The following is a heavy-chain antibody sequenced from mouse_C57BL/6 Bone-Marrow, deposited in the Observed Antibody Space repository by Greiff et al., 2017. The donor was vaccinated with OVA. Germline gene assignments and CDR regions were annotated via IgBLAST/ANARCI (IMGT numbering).Heavy chain of an antibody. J-gene: IGHJ2*01. CDR3: AVWLLRGGYFDY. Sequence: QVQLQQPGAELVKPGASVKLSCKASGYTFTSYWMHWVKQRPGQGLEWIGMIHPNSGSTNYNEKFKGKATLTADKSSSTAYMQLSSLTSEDSAVYFCAVWLLRGGYFDYWGQGTTLTVSS. V-gene: IGHV1-64*01. D-gene: IGHD2-3*01. CDR2: IHPNSGST. CDR1: GYTFTSYW.